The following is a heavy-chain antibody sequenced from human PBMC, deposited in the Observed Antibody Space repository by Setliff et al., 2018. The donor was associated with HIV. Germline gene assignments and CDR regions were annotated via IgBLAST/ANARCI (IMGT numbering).Heavy chain of an antibody. D-gene: IGHD5-12*01. CDR3: ARDNHGFPVD. CDR1: GGAILNYD. Sequence: SETLSLTCNVSGGAILNYDWTWVRQPAGKGLEWIGRIFGSGVTNYNTSLDSRVTMSLDTSRNHLSPRLRSVTAADTAVYYCARDNHGFPVDWGRGTLVTVSS. V-gene: IGHV4-4*07. J-gene: IGHJ4*02. CDR2: IFGSGVT.